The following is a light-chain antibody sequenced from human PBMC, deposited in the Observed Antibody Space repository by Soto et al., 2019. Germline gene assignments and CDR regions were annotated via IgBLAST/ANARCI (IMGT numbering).Light chain of an antibody. Sequence: EIVLTQSPGTLSLSPGERATLSCRASQSVSTSSLAWYQQKPGQAPRLLIYGASNRATGIPDRVSASRSGADFTLSISRLEPEDFAMYYCQQYGSSPYTFGQGTKLAIK. CDR3: QQYGSSPYT. CDR1: QSVSTSS. CDR2: GAS. V-gene: IGKV3-20*01. J-gene: IGKJ2*01.